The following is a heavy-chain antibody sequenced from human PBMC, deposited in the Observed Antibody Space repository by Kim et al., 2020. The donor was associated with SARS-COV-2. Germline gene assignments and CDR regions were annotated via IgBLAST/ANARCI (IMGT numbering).Heavy chain of an antibody. CDR1: GFTVSSNY. CDR2: IYTGGST. CDR3: ARGLQYSTSRQYYFGMDV. V-gene: IGHV3-53*01. D-gene: IGHD6-6*01. Sequence: GGSLRLSCAASGFTVSSNYMTWVRQAPGKGLEWVSVIYTGGSTYSAESVRGRFTISRDTSKNMLYLQMNSLRAEDTAIYFCARGLQYSTSRQYYFGMDVWGRGTTVTVSS. J-gene: IGHJ6*02.